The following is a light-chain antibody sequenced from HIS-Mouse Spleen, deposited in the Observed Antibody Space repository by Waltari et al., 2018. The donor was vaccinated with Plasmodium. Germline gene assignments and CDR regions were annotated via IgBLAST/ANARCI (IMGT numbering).Light chain of an antibody. V-gene: IGLV4-69*01. CDR2: LNSDGSH. CDR1: SGPSSSA. Sequence: QLVLTQSPSASASLGASVKLTCTLSSGPSSSAIAWHPQQPEKGPRYLMKLNSDGSHSQGDGIPDRFSGSSSGAERYLTISSLQSEDEADYYCQTWGTGMGVFGGGTKLTVL. J-gene: IGLJ2*01. CDR3: QTWGTGMGV.